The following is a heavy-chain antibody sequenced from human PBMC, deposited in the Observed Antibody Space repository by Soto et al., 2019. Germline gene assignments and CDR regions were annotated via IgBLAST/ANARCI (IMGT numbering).Heavy chain of an antibody. CDR1: GFTFKESA. CDR2: ISDTGAST. J-gene: IGHJ4*02. CDR3: AKGRGSGWAWYFDN. V-gene: IGHV3-23*01. D-gene: IGHD6-19*01. Sequence: EVRLLEAGGGLKQPGGSLRLSCAASGFTFKESAMNWVRQALGKGLEWVASISDTGASTWYAESVRGRLSISRDNSKNTLYLEMNSLRGEDTAVYYCAKGRGSGWAWYFDNWGQGTLVTVSS.